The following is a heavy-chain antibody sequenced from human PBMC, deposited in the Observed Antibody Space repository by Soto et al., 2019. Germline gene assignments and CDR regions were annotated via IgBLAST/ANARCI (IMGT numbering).Heavy chain of an antibody. CDR1: GFTFSSYA. CDR3: ARVVYMD. Sequence: PWGSLRLSCAASGFTFSSYAISWFRQAPGKWLEWVSAISGSGGSTYYADSVKGRFTISRDNSKNTLYLQMNSLRAEDTAVYYCARVVYMDWGQGTLVTVSS. D-gene: IGHD2-8*02. CDR2: ISGSGGST. J-gene: IGHJ4*02. V-gene: IGHV3-23*01.